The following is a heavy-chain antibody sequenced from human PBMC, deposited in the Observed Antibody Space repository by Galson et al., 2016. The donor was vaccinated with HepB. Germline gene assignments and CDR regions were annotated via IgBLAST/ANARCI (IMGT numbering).Heavy chain of an antibody. Sequence: ETLSLTCTVSGGSISSYYWSWIRQPPGKGLEWIGYIYYSGSTNYNPSLKSRVTISVDTSKNQFSLKLSSVTAADTAVYDCAREGRWGSSWFLYWGQGTLVTVSS. V-gene: IGHV4-59*01. CDR2: IYYSGST. J-gene: IGHJ4*02. CDR1: GGSISSYY. D-gene: IGHD6-13*01. CDR3: AREGRWGSSWFLY.